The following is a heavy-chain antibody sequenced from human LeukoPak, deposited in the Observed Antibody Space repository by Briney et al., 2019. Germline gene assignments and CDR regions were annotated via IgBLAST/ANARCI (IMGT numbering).Heavy chain of an antibody. V-gene: IGHV3-33*08. D-gene: IGHD6-19*01. J-gene: IGHJ3*02. CDR2: IWYDGSNK. Sequence: PGGSLRPSCAASGFTFSSYGMHWVRQAPGKGLEWVAVIWYDGSNKYYADSVKGRFTISRDNSKNTLYLQMNSLRAEDTAVYYCAGDSSAGARDAFDIWGQGTMVTVSS. CDR3: AGDSSAGARDAFDI. CDR1: GFTFSSYG.